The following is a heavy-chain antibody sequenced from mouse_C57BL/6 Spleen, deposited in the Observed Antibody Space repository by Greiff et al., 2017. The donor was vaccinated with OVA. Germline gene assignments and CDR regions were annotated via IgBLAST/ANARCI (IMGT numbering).Heavy chain of an antibody. CDR2: IDPSDSYT. D-gene: IGHD2-5*01. CDR3: ARRYSNYYMDY. Sequence: QVHVKQPGAELVMPGASVKLSCKASGYTFTSYWMHWVKQRPGQGLEWIGEIDPSDSYTNYNQKFKGKSTLTVDKSSSTAYMQLSSLTSEDSAVYYCARRYSNYYMDYWGQGTTLTVSS. V-gene: IGHV1-69*01. CDR1: GYTFTSYW. J-gene: IGHJ2*01.